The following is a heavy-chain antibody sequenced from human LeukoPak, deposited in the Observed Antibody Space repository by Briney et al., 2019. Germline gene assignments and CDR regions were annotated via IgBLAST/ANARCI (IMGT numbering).Heavy chain of an antibody. CDR1: GFTFSSYS. CDR2: ISSSSSYI. Sequence: GGSLRLSCAASGFTFSSYSMNWVRQAPGKGLEWVSSISSSSSYIYYADPVKGRFTISRDNAKNSLYLQMNSLRAEDTAVYYCARIAAAGQGDYWGQGTLVTVSS. D-gene: IGHD6-13*01. CDR3: ARIAAAGQGDY. J-gene: IGHJ4*02. V-gene: IGHV3-21*01.